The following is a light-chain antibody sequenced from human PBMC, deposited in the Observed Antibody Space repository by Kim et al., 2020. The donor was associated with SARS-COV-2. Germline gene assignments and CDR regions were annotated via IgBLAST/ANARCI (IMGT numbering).Light chain of an antibody. Sequence: SYELTQPPSVSVAPGKTARISCGGNNIGSKGVQWLQQKAGQAPVMVIYYDTSRPSGIPERFSASSSGNTATLTIISVEAGDEADYYCHVWGSGTYDVVFG. CDR3: HVWGSGTYDVV. CDR2: YDT. V-gene: IGLV3-21*04. J-gene: IGLJ2*01. CDR1: NIGSKG.